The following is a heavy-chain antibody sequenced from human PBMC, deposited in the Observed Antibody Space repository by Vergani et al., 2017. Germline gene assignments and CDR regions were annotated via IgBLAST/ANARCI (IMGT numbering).Heavy chain of an antibody. J-gene: IGHJ4*02. D-gene: IGHD3-9*01. Sequence: QLHLQESGPGLVKPSETLSLTCTVSGGSITSSSYYWGWIRQPPGKGLEWIGNIYHSGGAYYNPSLKCLVTISVDTSKNQFSLEVTSVTAADTAIYFCARTESFILRYFHWALWGQGTLVTVSS. V-gene: IGHV4-39*01. CDR1: GGSITSSSYY. CDR3: ARTESFILRYFHWAL. CDR2: IYHSGGA.